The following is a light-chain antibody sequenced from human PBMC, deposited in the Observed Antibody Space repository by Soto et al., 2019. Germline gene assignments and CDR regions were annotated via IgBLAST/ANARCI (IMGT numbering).Light chain of an antibody. CDR2: GAS. V-gene: IGKV3-20*01. Sequence: EIVMTQSPSTLSVSPGERATLSCRASQSVSTNLAWYQQKPGQAPRRLIYGASIRATGIPDRFSGSGSGTDFTLTTTSLEPEDFAVYYCQQYGSSPSFGGGTKVDIK. CDR1: QSVSTN. CDR3: QQYGSSPS. J-gene: IGKJ4*01.